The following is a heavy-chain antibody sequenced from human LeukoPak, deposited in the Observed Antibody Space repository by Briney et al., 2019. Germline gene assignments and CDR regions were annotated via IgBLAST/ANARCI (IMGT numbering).Heavy chain of an antibody. CDR1: GYTFTAYY. D-gene: IGHD3-3*02. CDR3: ASGRSIFYYYMDV. J-gene: IGHJ6*03. CDR2: INPKRGDT. Sequence: ASVKVSCKASGYTFTAYYIHWVRQAPGQGLEWMGWINPKRGDTNYAQKFQGRVTMTRDTSISTVYMELSRLRSDDTAVYYCASGRSIFYYYMDVWGKGTTVTISS. V-gene: IGHV1-2*02.